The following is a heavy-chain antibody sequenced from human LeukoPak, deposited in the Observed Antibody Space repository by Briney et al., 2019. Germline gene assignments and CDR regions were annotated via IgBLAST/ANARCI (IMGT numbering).Heavy chain of an antibody. CDR1: GFTFSNYA. Sequence: GGSLRPSCAASGFTFSNYAMSWVRQAPGKGLEWVSGIGSSGDGTYYVDSVKGRFTISRDTSKSTLYLQMNSLRVEDTAVYYCAKDRGWERDRYYFEYRGQGTLVTVSS. CDR3: AKDRGWERDRYYFEY. D-gene: IGHD1-26*01. J-gene: IGHJ4*02. V-gene: IGHV3-23*01. CDR2: IGSSGDGT.